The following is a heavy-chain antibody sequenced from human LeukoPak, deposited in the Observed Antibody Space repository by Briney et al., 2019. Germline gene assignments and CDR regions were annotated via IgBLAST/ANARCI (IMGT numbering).Heavy chain of an antibody. J-gene: IGHJ4*02. CDR3: ARGSSRYYNY. CDR2: ISYDGSNK. CDR1: GFTFSSYA. Sequence: GRSLRLSCAASGFTFSSYAMHWVRQAPGKGLEWVAVISYDGSNKYYADSVKGRFTISRDNSKNTLYLQMNSLRAEDTAVYYCARGSSRYYNYWGQGTLVTVSS. V-gene: IGHV3-30*04. D-gene: IGHD6-13*01.